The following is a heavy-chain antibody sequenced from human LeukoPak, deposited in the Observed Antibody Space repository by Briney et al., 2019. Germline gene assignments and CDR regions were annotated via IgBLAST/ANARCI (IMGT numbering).Heavy chain of an antibody. CDR1: GGTFSSYA. CDR2: IIPIFGTA. Sequence: SVKVSCKASGGTFSSYAISWVRQAPGQGLEWMGGIIPIFGTANYAQKFQGRVTITTDESTSTAYMELSSLRSEDTAVYYCARLYQLLYEGYYYYYMDVWGKGTTVTVPS. V-gene: IGHV1-69*05. CDR3: ARLYQLLYEGYYYYYMDV. J-gene: IGHJ6*03. D-gene: IGHD2-2*02.